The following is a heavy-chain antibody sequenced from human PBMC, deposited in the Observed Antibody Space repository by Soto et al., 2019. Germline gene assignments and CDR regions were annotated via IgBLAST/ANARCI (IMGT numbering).Heavy chain of an antibody. CDR3: ARVLVHPSSGRTR. Sequence: GASLKISCNGSGSSFTSYWLSWVRQMRGKGLEWMGRIAPSDTYTNYSPSFQGHVTISADKSISTAYLQWSRLKASDTAMYYCARVLVHPSSGRTRWGQGTLVTSPQ. J-gene: IGHJ4*02. CDR2: IAPSDTYT. CDR1: GSSFTSYW. D-gene: IGHD6-25*01. V-gene: IGHV5-10-1*01.